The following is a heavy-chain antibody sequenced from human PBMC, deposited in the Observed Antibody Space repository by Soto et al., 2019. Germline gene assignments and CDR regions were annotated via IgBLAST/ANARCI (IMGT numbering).Heavy chain of an antibody. Sequence: QVQLVQSGAEVKKPGASVKVSCKASGYTFTSNYIHWVRQAPGQGPEWMGIVNPSDGYTNYAQNSHARVTXXRXTXXSTAYRDLSSLRSADTAVYYCARGQRGSRRYTFDHWGQGTLVTVSS. J-gene: IGHJ4*02. V-gene: IGHV1-46*01. CDR1: GYTFTSNY. CDR3: ARGQRGSRRYTFDH. CDR2: VNPSDGYT. D-gene: IGHD3-16*02.